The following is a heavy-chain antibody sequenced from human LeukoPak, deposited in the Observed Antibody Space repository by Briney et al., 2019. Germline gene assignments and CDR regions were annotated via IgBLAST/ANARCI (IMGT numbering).Heavy chain of an antibody. CDR2: INHSGST. CDR3: ARLVPAAIPFDY. J-gene: IGHJ4*02. V-gene: IGHV4-34*01. D-gene: IGHD2-2*01. CDR1: GGSFSVYY. Sequence: SETLSLTCAVYGGSFSVYYWSWIRQPPGKGLEWIGEINHSGSTNYNPSLKSRVTISVDTSKNQFSLKLSSVTAADTAVYYCARLVPAAIPFDYWGQGTLVTVSS.